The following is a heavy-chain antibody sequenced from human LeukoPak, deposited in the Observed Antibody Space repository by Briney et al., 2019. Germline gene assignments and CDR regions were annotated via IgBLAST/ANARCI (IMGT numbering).Heavy chain of an antibody. CDR3: AKVPLRSGWKVFDY. J-gene: IGHJ4*02. V-gene: IGHV3-23*01. Sequence: PGGSLRLSCAASGFNFRSSGMHWVRQAPGKGLEWVSVISNSGGSTDYVDSVKGRFTISRDNSKNTLYLQMNSLRAEDTAVYYCAKVPLRSGWKVFDYWGQGTLVTVSS. CDR1: GFNFRSSG. CDR2: ISNSGGST. D-gene: IGHD6-19*01.